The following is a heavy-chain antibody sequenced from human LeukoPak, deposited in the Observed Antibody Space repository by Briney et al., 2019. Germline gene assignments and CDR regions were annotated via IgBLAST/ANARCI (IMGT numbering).Heavy chain of an antibody. J-gene: IGHJ6*02. Sequence: GGSLRLSCAASGFTVSSNYMSWVRQAPGKGLEWVSVIYSGGSTYYADSVKGRFTISRDNSKNTLYLQMNSLRAEDTAVYYCARDQGLLPDYYCGMDVWGQGTTVTVSS. D-gene: IGHD1-26*01. CDR3: ARDQGLLPDYYCGMDV. CDR1: GFTVSSNY. CDR2: IYSGGST. V-gene: IGHV3-53*01.